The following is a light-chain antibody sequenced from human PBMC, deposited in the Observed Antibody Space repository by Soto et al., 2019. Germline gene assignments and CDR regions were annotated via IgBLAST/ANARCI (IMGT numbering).Light chain of an antibody. V-gene: IGLV2-14*01. CDR3: SSYTSSSTPFL. J-gene: IGLJ1*01. Sequence: QSALTQPASESGSPGQSITMSCTGTSSDIGGYNYVSWYQQHPGKAPKLMIYDVTNRPSGVSNRFSGSKSGNTASLTISGLQAEDEADYYCSSYTSSSTPFLFGTGTKLTVL. CDR1: SSDIGGYNY. CDR2: DVT.